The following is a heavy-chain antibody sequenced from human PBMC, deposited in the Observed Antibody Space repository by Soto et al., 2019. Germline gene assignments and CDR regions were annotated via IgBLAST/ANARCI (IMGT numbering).Heavy chain of an antibody. J-gene: IGHJ5*01. CDR3: ARHGWLES. Sequence: PGGSLRLSCAASGFNVSSNSMNWVRQAPGKGLEWLSLIHSDSNTKYADSVKGRSTISRDSSENKFYLQMNSLRAEDTAVYYCARHGWLESWGQGTLVTVSS. CDR2: IHSDSNT. V-gene: IGHV3-53*01. CDR1: GFNVSSNS.